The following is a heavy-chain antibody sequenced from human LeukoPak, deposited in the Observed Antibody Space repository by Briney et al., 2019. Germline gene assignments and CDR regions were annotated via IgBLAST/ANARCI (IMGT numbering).Heavy chain of an antibody. CDR2: IYYSGST. CDR1: GGSVSSGSYY. Sequence: PSETLSLTCTVSGGSVSSGSYYWSWIRQPPGKGLEWIGYIYYSGSTNYNPSLKSRVTISVDTSKNQFSLKLSSVTAADTAVYYCARDEDNSGRYYYYMDVWGKGTTVTVSS. CDR3: ARDEDNSGRYYYYMDV. D-gene: IGHD3-22*01. V-gene: IGHV4-61*01. J-gene: IGHJ6*03.